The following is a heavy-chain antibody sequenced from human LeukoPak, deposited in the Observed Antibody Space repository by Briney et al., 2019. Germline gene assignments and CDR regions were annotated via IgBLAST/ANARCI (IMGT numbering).Heavy chain of an antibody. V-gene: IGHV4-4*02. CDR2: IYLGVST. D-gene: IGHD3-22*01. J-gene: IGHJ4*02. CDR1: GFTFSSYSM. CDR3: ARDDSENSSGYPTE. Sequence: GSLRLSCAASGFTFSSYSMNWVRQPPGKGLEWIGEIYLGVSTNYNPSLKRRVTISVGKSTSQFSLKLNSVTAADTAVYYCARDDSENSSGYPTEWGQGTLVTVSS.